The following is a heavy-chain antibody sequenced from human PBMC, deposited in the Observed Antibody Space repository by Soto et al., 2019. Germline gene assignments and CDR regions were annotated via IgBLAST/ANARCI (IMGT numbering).Heavy chain of an antibody. D-gene: IGHD4-17*01. J-gene: IGHJ4*02. Sequence: SETLSLTCAVYGGSFSGYYWSWFRQPPGKGLEWIGEINHSGSTNYNPSLKSRVTISVDRSKNQFSLKLSSVTAADTAVYYCARGSPVTTDYWGQGTLVTVSS. CDR3: ARGSPVTTDY. CDR2: INHSGST. CDR1: GGSFSGYY. V-gene: IGHV4-34*01.